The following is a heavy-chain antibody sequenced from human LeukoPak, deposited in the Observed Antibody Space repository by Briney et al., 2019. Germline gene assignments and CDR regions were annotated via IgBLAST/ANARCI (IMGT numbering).Heavy chain of an antibody. Sequence: SETLSLTCTVSGDSISSYCWSWIRQPPGKGLEWIGYIYYGGSTTYNPSLKSRVTISIDTSKTQFSLRLSSVTAADTAVYYCARAYCSGGTCSHYWYFDLWGRGTLVTVSS. CDR1: GDSISSYC. CDR3: ARAYCSGGTCSHYWYFDL. D-gene: IGHD2-15*01. J-gene: IGHJ2*01. CDR2: IYYGGST. V-gene: IGHV4-59*01.